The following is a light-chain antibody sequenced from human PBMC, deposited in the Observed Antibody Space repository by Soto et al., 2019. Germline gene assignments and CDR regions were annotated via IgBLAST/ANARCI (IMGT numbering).Light chain of an antibody. Sequence: QYVLTQTPSVSGAPGQRVTISCTGSSSNIGAGYDVHWYQQLPGTAPKLLIYGNSNRPSGVPDRFSGSKSGTSASLAITGLQAEDEADYYCQSYDSSLSGYVVFGGGTKVTVL. CDR3: QSYDSSLSGYVV. CDR1: SSNIGAGYD. V-gene: IGLV1-40*01. CDR2: GNS. J-gene: IGLJ2*01.